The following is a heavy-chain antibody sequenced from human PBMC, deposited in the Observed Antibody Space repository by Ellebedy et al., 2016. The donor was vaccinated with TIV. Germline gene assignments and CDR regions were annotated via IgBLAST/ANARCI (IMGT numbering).Heavy chain of an antibody. CDR2: IYYSGST. Sequence: MPSETLSLTCTVSGGSISSYYWSWIRQPPGKGLEWIGYIYYSGSTKYNPSLKSRVTISIDTSKNQFSLKLSSATAADTAVYYCARGLLFYEFWSGYYKGAGDYYYGMDVWGQGTTVTVSS. CDR3: ARGLLFYEFWSGYYKGAGDYYYGMDV. D-gene: IGHD3-3*01. J-gene: IGHJ6*02. V-gene: IGHV4-59*01. CDR1: GGSISSYY.